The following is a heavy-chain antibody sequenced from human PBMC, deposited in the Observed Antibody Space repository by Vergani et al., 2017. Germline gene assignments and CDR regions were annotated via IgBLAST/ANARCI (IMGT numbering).Heavy chain of an antibody. V-gene: IGHV4-39*07. J-gene: IGHJ6*02. D-gene: IGHD6-13*01. CDR3: AIRVRSRGYSSSRVNYYYYGMDV. CDR2: IYYSGST. CDR1: GGSISSSSYY. Sequence: QLQLQESGPGLVKPSETLSLTCTVSGGSISSSSYYWGWIRQPPGKGLEWIGSIYYSGSTYYNPSLKSRVTISVDTSKNQFSLKLSSVTAADTAVYYCAIRVRSRGYSSSRVNYYYYGMDVWGQGTTVTVSS.